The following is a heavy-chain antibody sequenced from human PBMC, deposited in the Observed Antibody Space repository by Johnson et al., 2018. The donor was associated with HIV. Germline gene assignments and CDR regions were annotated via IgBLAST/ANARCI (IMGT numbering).Heavy chain of an antibody. CDR1: GFTFSNAW. V-gene: IGHV3-15*01. D-gene: IGHD6-19*01. Sequence: VQLVESGGGLVKPGGSLRLSCEASGFTFSNAWMSWVRQAPGKGLEWVGHIKSKTDGGTTDYAAPVKGRFTISRDDSKNMLYRQMNSLKTEDTAVYYCTTDGRIPVAHHDAFDVWGQGTMVTVSS. J-gene: IGHJ3*01. CDR3: TTDGRIPVAHHDAFDV. CDR2: IKSKTDGGTT.